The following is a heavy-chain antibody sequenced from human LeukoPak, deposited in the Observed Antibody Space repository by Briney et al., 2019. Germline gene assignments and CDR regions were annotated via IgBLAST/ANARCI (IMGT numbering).Heavy chain of an antibody. CDR2: INPNSGGT. D-gene: IGHD6-6*01. CDR3: ARETERGGYSSSSSGGFDY. J-gene: IGHJ4*02. CDR1: GYTFTGYY. Sequence: ASVKVSCKASGYTFTGYYMHWVRQAPGQGLEWMGWINPNSGGTNYAQKFQGRVTMTRDTSISTAYMELSRLRSDDTAVYYCARETERGGYSSSSSGGFDYWGQGTLVTVSS. V-gene: IGHV1-2*02.